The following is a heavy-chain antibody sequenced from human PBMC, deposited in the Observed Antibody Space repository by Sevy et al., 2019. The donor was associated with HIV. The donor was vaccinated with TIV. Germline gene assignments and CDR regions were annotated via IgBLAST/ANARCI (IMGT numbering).Heavy chain of an antibody. V-gene: IGHV3-48*01. CDR3: AREGGYSDQGMDF. CDR2: ISGSSTTT. D-gene: IGHD5-12*01. CDR1: GFIFSSYS. J-gene: IGHJ6*02. Sequence: GGSLRLSCAASGFIFSSYSMNWVGQAPGKGLEWASYISGSSTTTYYADSVKGRFTISRDNAKNSLYLQMNSLRAEDTAVYYCAREGGYSDQGMDFWGQGTTVTVS.